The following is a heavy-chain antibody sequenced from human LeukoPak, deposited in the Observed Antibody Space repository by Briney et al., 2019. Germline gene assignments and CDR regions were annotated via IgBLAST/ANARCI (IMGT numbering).Heavy chain of an antibody. J-gene: IGHJ5*02. V-gene: IGHV3-30*18. D-gene: IGHD3-3*02. Sequence: GGSLRVSCAASGFTFSNYDIHWVRQTPGKGLEWVAVISYDGTNKYYADSVKGRFTISRDSSKNTLYLQMNSLRAEDTAVYYCTKKAFASENHHWFDPWGQGTLVTVSS. CDR2: ISYDGTNK. CDR3: TKKAFASENHHWFDP. CDR1: GFTFSNYD.